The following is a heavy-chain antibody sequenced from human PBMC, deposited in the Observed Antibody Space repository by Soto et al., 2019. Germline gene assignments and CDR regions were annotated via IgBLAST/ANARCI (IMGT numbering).Heavy chain of an antibody. CDR2: IIPILEIS. CDR3: ARGGVVLPAAIYAFDI. V-gene: IGHV1-69*02. Sequence: GASVKVSCKASGGTFSSNTISWVRQAPGQGLEWIGRIIPILEISKYAQKFQGRVTITADKSTSTAYMELSSLRSEDTAVYYCARGGVVLPAAIYAFDIWGQGTMVTVSS. CDR1: GGTFSSNT. D-gene: IGHD2-2*01. J-gene: IGHJ3*02.